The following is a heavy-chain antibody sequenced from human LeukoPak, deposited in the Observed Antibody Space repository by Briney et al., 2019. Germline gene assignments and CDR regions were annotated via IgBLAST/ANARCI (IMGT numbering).Heavy chain of an antibody. CDR1: GGSISSGDYY. D-gene: IGHD5/OR15-5a*01. V-gene: IGHV4-30-4*08. J-gene: IGHJ5*02. CDR3: DRERVYPNWFDP. Sequence: SQTLSLTCTVSGGSISSGDYYWSWIRQPPGKGLEWIGYIYYSGSTYYNPSLKSRVTISVDTSKNQFSLKLSSVTAADTAVYYCDRERVYPNWFDPWGLGTLVTVSS. CDR2: IYYSGST.